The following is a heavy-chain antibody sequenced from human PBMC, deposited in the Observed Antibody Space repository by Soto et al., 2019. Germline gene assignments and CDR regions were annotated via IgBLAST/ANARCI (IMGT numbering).Heavy chain of an antibody. CDR3: AHSWRYDRSAYFYDY. Sequence: QITLKESGPSLVKPTQTLTLTCTFSGFSLSTSGVGVGWIRQPPRKALEWLALIYWDDDKRYSPSLKSRLTITKDTSKNQVVLTVTNMDPVDTATYYCAHSWRYDRSAYFYDYWGQGTLVTVSS. CDR2: IYWDDDK. V-gene: IGHV2-5*02. J-gene: IGHJ4*02. D-gene: IGHD3-22*01. CDR1: GFSLSTSGVG.